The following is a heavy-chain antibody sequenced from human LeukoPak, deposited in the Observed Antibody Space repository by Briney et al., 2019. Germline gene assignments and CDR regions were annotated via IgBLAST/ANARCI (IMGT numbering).Heavy chain of an antibody. J-gene: IGHJ6*02. Sequence: ASVKVSCKASGYTFTGYYMHWVRQAPGQGLEWMGWINPNSGGTNYAQKFQGRVTMTRDTSISTAYMELSRLRSDDTAVYYCARDHVLAVAGTDYGMDVWGQGTTVTVSS. CDR2: INPNSGGT. CDR1: GYTFTGYY. CDR3: ARDHVLAVAGTDYGMDV. V-gene: IGHV1-2*02. D-gene: IGHD6-19*01.